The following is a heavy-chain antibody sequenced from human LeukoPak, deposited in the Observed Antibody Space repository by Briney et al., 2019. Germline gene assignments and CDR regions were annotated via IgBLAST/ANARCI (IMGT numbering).Heavy chain of an antibody. Sequence: GASVKVSCKASGYIFPSYGISWVRQAPGQGLEWMGWVSAYNGNTNYAQKLQGRVTMTTDTSTSTAYMELRSLRSDDTAVYYCGRGIAAAGTPLDYWGQGTLVTVSS. V-gene: IGHV1-18*01. CDR3: GRGIAAAGTPLDY. CDR2: VSAYNGNT. D-gene: IGHD6-13*01. CDR1: GYIFPSYG. J-gene: IGHJ4*02.